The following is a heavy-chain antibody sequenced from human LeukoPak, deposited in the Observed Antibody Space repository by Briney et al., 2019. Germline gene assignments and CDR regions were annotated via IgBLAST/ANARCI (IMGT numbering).Heavy chain of an antibody. CDR2: IYYSGST. CDR1: GGSFSAYY. CDR3: ARYGLVQEFDY. J-gene: IGHJ4*02. D-gene: IGHD6-19*01. V-gene: IGHV4-59*01. Sequence: SETLSLTCAVYGGSFSAYYWSWIRQPPGKGLEWIGYIYYSGSTNYNPSLKSRVTISVDTSKNQFSLKLSSVTAADTAVYYCARYGLVQEFDYWGQGTLVTVSS.